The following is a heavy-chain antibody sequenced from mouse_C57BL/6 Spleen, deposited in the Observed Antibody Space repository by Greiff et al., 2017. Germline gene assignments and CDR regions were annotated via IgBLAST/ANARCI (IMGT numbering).Heavy chain of an antibody. D-gene: IGHD1-1*01. CDR3: ASRGDYGGMDY. CDR2: IDPEDGET. Sequence: EVQLQQSGAELVKPGASVKLSCTASGFNIKDYYMHWVKQRTEQGLEWIGRIDPEDGETKYAPTFQGKATITADTSSNTAYLQLSSLTSEDTAVYYCASRGDYGGMDYWGQGTSVTVSS. V-gene: IGHV14-2*01. J-gene: IGHJ4*01. CDR1: GFNIKDYY.